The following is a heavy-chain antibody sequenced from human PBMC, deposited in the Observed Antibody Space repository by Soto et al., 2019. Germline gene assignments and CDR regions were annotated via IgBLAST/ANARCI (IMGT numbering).Heavy chain of an antibody. D-gene: IGHD2-2*01. CDR2: VSGSGGSV. V-gene: IGHV3-23*01. J-gene: IGHJ6*02. Sequence: GGSLRLSCAAAGFTFSSYGMSWVRQAPGKGLEWVSAVSGSGGSVYCADSVRGRFTISRDNSKNTLYLQVNSLRAEDTAIYYCAKGSVVGADYSYGMDVWGQGTTVTVSS. CDR1: GFTFSSYG. CDR3: AKGSVVGADYSYGMDV.